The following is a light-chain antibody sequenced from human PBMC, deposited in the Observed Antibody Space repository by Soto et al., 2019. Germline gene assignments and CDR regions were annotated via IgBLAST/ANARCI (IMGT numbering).Light chain of an antibody. V-gene: IGLV2-23*03. CDR3: CSYAGSSTFWV. Sequence: QSALTQPASVSGSPGQSITISCTGTSSDVGSYNLVSWYQQHPGKAPKLMIYEGSKRPSGVSNRFSGSKSGNTASLTISGLQAEDEADYYCCSYAGSSTFWVFGAGTMLTVL. J-gene: IGLJ3*02. CDR1: SSDVGSYNL. CDR2: EGS.